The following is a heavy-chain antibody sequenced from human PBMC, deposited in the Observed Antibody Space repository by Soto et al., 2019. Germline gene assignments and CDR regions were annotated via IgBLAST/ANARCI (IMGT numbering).Heavy chain of an antibody. CDR2: LNRDGYT. D-gene: IGHD2-15*01. CDR3: TRDDVQWSGGSCCGVPMDL. V-gene: IGHV3-66*01. Sequence: EVQLVESGGGLVQPGGSLRLSCVASGFTVSSKYMSWVRQAPGEGLEWVSLLNRDGYTYYADSVKGRFTISRDDSKNTLNLQVDSLRAEYMSVYYCTRDDVQWSGGSCCGVPMDLWGKGTTVTVSS. J-gene: IGHJ6*03. CDR1: GFTVSSKY.